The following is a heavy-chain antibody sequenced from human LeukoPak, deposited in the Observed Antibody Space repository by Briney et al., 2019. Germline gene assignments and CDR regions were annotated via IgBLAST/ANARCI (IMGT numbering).Heavy chain of an antibody. D-gene: IGHD3-10*01. V-gene: IGHV3-21*01. CDR3: ASEGMVRGVKYSPIQH. CDR1: GFTFSSYS. Sequence: GGSLRLSCAAFGFTFSSYSMNWVRQAPGKGLEWVSSISSSSSYIYYADSVKGRFTISRDNAKNSLYLQMNSLRAEDTAVYYCASEGMVRGVKYSPIQHWGQGTLVTASS. J-gene: IGHJ1*01. CDR2: ISSSSSYI.